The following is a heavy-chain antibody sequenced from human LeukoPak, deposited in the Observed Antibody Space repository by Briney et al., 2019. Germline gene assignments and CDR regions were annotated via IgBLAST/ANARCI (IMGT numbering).Heavy chain of an antibody. V-gene: IGHV3-21*01. CDR3: ARDVPGIAAAGPYYYYYYMDV. CDR2: ISSSSSYI. J-gene: IGHJ6*03. CDR1: GFTFNSHW. Sequence: GGSLRLSCAASGFTFNSHWMNWVRQAPGKGLEWVSSISSSSSYIYYADSVKGRFTISRDNAKNSLYLQMNSLRAEDTAVYYCARDVPGIAAAGPYYYYYYMDVWGKGTTVTVSS. D-gene: IGHD6-13*01.